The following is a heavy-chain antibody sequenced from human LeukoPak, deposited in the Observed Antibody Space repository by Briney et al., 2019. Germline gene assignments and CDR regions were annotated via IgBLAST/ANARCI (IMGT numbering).Heavy chain of an antibody. CDR2: INTNTGNP. J-gene: IGHJ4*02. V-gene: IGHV7-4-1*02. D-gene: IGHD5-18*01. CDR3: ARASDRAAMVSPDY. CDR1: GYTFTSYA. Sequence: GASVKVSCKASGYTFTSYAMNWVRQAPGQGLEWMGWINTNTGNPTHAQGFTGRFVFSLDTSVSTAYLQISSLKAEDTAVYYCARASDRAAMVSPDYWGQGTLVTVSS.